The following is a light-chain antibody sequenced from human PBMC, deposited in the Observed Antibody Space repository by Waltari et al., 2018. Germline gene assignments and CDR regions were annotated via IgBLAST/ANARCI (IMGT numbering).Light chain of an antibody. CDR2: GAS. CDR3: QQYYSTPYT. V-gene: IGKV4-1*01. CDR1: QSVLFISNNENY. Sequence: DIVMTQSPDSLAVSLGERATINCKSSQSVLFISNNENYLAWYQQKPGQPPKLLIYGASSRQSGVPDRFSGSGSGTDFTLTISSLQAEDVAVYYCQQYYSTPYTFGQGTKLEIK. J-gene: IGKJ2*01.